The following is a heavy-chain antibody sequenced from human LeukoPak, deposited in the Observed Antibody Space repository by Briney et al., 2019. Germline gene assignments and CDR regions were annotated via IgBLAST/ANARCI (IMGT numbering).Heavy chain of an antibody. CDR2: ISFDGSNK. V-gene: IGHV3-30-3*01. D-gene: IGHD6-13*01. CDR1: TFTFYNYA. CDR3: ARDGEIAAVGYFYYYYMDV. J-gene: IGHJ6*03. Sequence: GRSLRLSCAVSTFTFYNYAMHWVRQAPGKGLEWVAVISFDGSNKYYADSVRGRFTISRDNSKNTLYLRMNSLRAEDTAVYYCARDGEIAAVGYFYYYYMDVWGKGTTVTVSS.